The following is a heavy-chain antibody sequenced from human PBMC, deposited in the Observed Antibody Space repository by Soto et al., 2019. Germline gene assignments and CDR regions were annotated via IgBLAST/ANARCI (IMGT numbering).Heavy chain of an antibody. CDR2: IHYSGST. J-gene: IGHJ5*02. CDR3: ARSVDP. CDR1: GGSISSGGYY. Sequence: QVQLQESGPGLVKPSQTLSLTCTVSGGSISSGGYYWSWIRQHPGKGLEWIGYIHYSGSTYYNPSLNSLVTISVDTAKSQFSLKLSSVTGADTAMYYFARSVDPWGQGTLVTVSS. V-gene: IGHV4-31*01.